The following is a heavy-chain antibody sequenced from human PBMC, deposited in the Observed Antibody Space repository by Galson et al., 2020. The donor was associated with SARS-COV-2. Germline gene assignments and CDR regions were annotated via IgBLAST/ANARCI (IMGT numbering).Heavy chain of an antibody. CDR2: IYYSGST. J-gene: IGHJ4*02. V-gene: IGHV4-31*03. CDR1: GGSISSGGYY. CDR3: AREVNYYDSSGYYYSRHGPYDY. Sequence: SETLSLTCTVSGGSISSGGYYWSWIRQHPGKGLEWIGYIYYSGSTYYNPSLKSRVTISVDTSKNQFSLKLSSVTAADTAVYYCAREVNYYDSSGYYYSRHGPYDYWGQGTLVTVSS. D-gene: IGHD3-22*01.